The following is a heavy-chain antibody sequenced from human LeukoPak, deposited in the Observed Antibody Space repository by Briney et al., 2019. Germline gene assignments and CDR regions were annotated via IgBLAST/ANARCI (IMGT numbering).Heavy chain of an antibody. D-gene: IGHD6-13*01. CDR1: GYTFTGYY. J-gene: IGHJ5*02. Sequence: VASVKVSCKASGYTFTGYYMHWVRQAPGQGLEWMGWINPNSGGTNYAQNFQGRVTMTRDTSISTVYMELSRLRSDDTAVYYCARESGSSQTKNCFDPWGQGTLVTVSS. CDR2: INPNSGGT. V-gene: IGHV1-2*02. CDR3: ARESGSSQTKNCFDP.